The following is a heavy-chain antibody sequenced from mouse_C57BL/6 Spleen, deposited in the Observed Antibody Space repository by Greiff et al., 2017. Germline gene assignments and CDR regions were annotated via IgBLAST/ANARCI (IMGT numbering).Heavy chain of an antibody. J-gene: IGHJ3*01. V-gene: IGHV14-2*01. CDR1: GFNINDYY. Sequence: EVKLQESGAELVKPGASVKLSCTASGFNINDYYMHWVKQRTEQGLEWIGRIDPEDGETKYAPKFQGKATITADTSSNTAYLQLSSLTSEDTAVYYCARSSYYGSSPGWFAYWGQGTLVTVSA. CDR3: ARSSYYGSSPGWFAY. D-gene: IGHD1-1*01. CDR2: IDPEDGET.